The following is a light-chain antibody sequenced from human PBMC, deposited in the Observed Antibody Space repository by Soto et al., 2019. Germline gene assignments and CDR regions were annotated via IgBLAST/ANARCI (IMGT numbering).Light chain of an antibody. CDR1: QSVSSSY. Sequence: EIVLTQSPGTLSLSPGERATLSCRASQSVSSSYLAWYQQKPGQAPRLLIYGASSRATGIPDRFSGSGSGTDFTLTISRLEPEDFSVYYCHQYGSSPLYTFGQGTKLELK. V-gene: IGKV3-20*01. CDR2: GAS. J-gene: IGKJ2*01. CDR3: HQYGSSPLYT.